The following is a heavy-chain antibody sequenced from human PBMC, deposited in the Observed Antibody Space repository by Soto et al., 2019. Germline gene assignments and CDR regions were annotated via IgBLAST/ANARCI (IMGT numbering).Heavy chain of an antibody. D-gene: IGHD2-15*01. J-gene: IGHJ4*02. Sequence: QLQLQESGPGLVKPSETLSLTCTVSGGSISSSSYYWGWIRQPPGKGLEWIGSIYYSGSTYYNPSLKSRVTISVDTSKNQFSRKLSSVTAADSAGYYCARLRCSGGSCSPDYWGQGTLVTVSS. V-gene: IGHV4-39*01. CDR3: ARLRCSGGSCSPDY. CDR2: IYYSGST. CDR1: GGSISSSSYY.